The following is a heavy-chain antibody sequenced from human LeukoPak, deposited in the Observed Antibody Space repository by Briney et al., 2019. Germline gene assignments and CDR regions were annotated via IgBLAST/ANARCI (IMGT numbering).Heavy chain of an antibody. J-gene: IGHJ6*03. Sequence: GGSLRLSCAASGFTFSSYAMHWVRQAPGKGLEWVAVISYDGSNKYYADSVKGRFTISRDNSKNTLYLQMNSLRAEDTAVYYCARDGFDTAMVKGSYYYYYMDVGGKGTTVTVS. V-gene: IGHV3-30*04. CDR1: GFTFSSYA. CDR2: ISYDGSNK. CDR3: ARDGFDTAMVKGSYYYYYMDV. D-gene: IGHD5-18*01.